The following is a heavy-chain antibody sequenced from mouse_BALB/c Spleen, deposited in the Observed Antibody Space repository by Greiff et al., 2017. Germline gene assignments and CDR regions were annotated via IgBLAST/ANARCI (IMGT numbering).Heavy chain of an antibody. J-gene: IGHJ2*01. CDR1: GFAFSSYD. V-gene: IGHV5-12-1*01. D-gene: IGHD1-1*01. CDR2: ISSGGGST. Sequence: EVKLVESGGGLVKPGGSLKLSCAASGFAFSSYDMSWVRQTPEKRLEWVAYISSGGGSTYYPDTVKGRFTISRDNAKNTLYLQMSSLKSEDTAMYYCARRSTTVYYFDYWGQGTTLTVSS. CDR3: ARRSTTVYYFDY.